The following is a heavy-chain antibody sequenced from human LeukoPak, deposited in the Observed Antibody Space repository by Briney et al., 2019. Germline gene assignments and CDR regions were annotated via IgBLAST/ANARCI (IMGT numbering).Heavy chain of an antibody. D-gene: IGHD4-17*01. Sequence: GKSLRLPCAASGFMFSGYGMHWVRQAPGKGLEWVAVIWFDGSKQYYADSVKGRFTISRDNSKNTLSLQTNSLRAEDTAVYYCARFYGDYQAFDIWGQGTLVTVSS. J-gene: IGHJ3*02. CDR1: GFMFSGYG. V-gene: IGHV3-33*01. CDR3: ARFYGDYQAFDI. CDR2: IWFDGSKQ.